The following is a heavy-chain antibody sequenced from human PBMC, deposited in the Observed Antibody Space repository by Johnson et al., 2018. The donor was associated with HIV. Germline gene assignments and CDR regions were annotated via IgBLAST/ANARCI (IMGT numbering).Heavy chain of an antibody. Sequence: QVRLVESGGGVVQPGRSLRLSCAASGFTFSSYAIHWVRQAPGKGLEWVAVISYDGNNKYYADSVKGRFTISRDNSKNTLHLQMNSLRAEDAAVYYCARDSGPPDFWSGYRLVVAFNIWGQGTMVTVSS. CDR1: GFTFSSYA. CDR3: ARDSGPPDFWSGYRLVVAFNI. CDR2: ISYDGNNK. J-gene: IGHJ3*02. D-gene: IGHD3-3*01. V-gene: IGHV3-30*04.